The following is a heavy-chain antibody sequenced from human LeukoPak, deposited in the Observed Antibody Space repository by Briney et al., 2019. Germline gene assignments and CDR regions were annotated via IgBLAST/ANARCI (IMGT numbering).Heavy chain of an antibody. CDR1: GFTFSSYW. V-gene: IGHV3-7*01. Sequence: GGSLRLSCAASGFTFSSYWMSWVRQAPGKGLEWVANIKQDGSEKYYVDSVKGRFTISRDNAKNSLYLQMNSLRAEDTAVYYCARDLGSFIRRALGIAAARPLDYWGQGTLVTVSS. J-gene: IGHJ4*02. CDR2: IKQDGSEK. CDR3: ARDLGSFIRRALGIAAARPLDY. D-gene: IGHD6-13*01.